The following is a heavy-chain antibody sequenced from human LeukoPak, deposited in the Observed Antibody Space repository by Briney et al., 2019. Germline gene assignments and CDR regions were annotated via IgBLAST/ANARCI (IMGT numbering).Heavy chain of an antibody. V-gene: IGHV3-23*01. D-gene: IGHD3-22*01. CDR1: GITLSNYG. CDR2: ISDTGGRT. CDR3: AKRGVVIRVILVGFHKEAYYFDS. J-gene: IGHJ4*02. Sequence: GGSLRLSCAVSGITLSNYGMTWVRQAPGKGLEWVAGISDTGGRTNYADSVKGRFTISRDNPKNTLYLQMDSLRAEDTAVYFCAKRGVVIRVILVGFHKEAYYFDSWGQGALVTVSS.